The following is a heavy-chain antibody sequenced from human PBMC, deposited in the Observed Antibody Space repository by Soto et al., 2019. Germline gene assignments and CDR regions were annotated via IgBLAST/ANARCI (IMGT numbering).Heavy chain of an antibody. CDR3: AHTSTLNDYYDSSGYSY. Sequence: QITLKESGPTLVKPTQTLTLTCTFSGFSLSTSGVGVGWIRQPPGKALEWLALIYWDDDKRYSPSLKSRLTIPKDTSKNQVVLTMTNMDPVDTATYYCAHTSTLNDYYDSSGYSYWGQGTLVTVSS. CDR1: GFSLSTSGVG. D-gene: IGHD3-22*01. J-gene: IGHJ4*02. CDR2: IYWDDDK. V-gene: IGHV2-5*02.